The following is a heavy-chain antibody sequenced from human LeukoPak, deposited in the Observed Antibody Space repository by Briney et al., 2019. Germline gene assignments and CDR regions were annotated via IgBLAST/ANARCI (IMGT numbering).Heavy chain of an antibody. V-gene: IGHV1-18*01. D-gene: IGHD6-19*01. CDR2: ISAYNGNT. CDR3: AKAPSSGWYFDH. J-gene: IGHJ4*02. CDR1: GYTFTSYG. Sequence: VASVKVSCKASGYTFTSYGISWVRQAPGQGLEWMGWISAYNGNTNYAQKLQGRVTMTTDTSTSTAYMELRSLRSDDTALYYCAKAPSSGWYFDHWGQGTLVTVSS.